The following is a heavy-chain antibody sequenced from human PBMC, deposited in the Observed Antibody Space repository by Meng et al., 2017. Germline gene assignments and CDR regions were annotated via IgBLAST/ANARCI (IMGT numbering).Heavy chain of an antibody. CDR2: IGTAGDT. CDR3: ARGTYYYDSSGYYEPLAFDI. J-gene: IGHJ3*02. V-gene: IGHV3-13*01. D-gene: IGHD3-22*01. CDR1: GFTFSSYD. Sequence: GESLKISCAASGFTFSSYDMHWVRQATGKGLEWVSAIGTAGDTYYPGPVKGRFTISRENAKNSLYLQMNSLRAGDTAVYYCARGTYYYDSSGYYEPLAFDIWGQGTMVTVSS.